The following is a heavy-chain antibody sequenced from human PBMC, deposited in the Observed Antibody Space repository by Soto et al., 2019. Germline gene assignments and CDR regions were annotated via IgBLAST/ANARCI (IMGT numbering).Heavy chain of an antibody. CDR2: ISGSGGST. J-gene: IGHJ4*02. CDR1: GFTFSSYA. D-gene: IGHD6-6*01. Sequence: PGGSLRLSCAASGFTFSSYAMSWVRRAPGKGLEWVSAISGSGGSTYYADSVKGRFTISRDNSMNTLYLQMNSLRAEDTAVYYCAKDRTIASRNFDSWGQAALVTVSS. V-gene: IGHV3-23*01. CDR3: AKDRTIASRNFDS.